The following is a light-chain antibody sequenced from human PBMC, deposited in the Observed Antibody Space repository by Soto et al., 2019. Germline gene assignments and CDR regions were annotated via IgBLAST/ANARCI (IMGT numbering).Light chain of an antibody. CDR2: GAS. CDR1: QSVSSSY. V-gene: IGKV3-20*01. CDR3: QQYHSSRWT. J-gene: IGKJ1*01. Sequence: EIVLTQSPGTLSLSPGERATLSCRASQSVSSSYLGWYQQKPGQAPRLLIYGASSRATGIPDRFSGSGSGTDFTLTISRLEPEDFAVYHCQQYHSSRWTFGQGTKVEIK.